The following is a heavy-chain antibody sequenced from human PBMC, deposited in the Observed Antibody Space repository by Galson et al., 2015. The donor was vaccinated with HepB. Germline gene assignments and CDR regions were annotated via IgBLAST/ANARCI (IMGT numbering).Heavy chain of an antibody. D-gene: IGHD1-7*01. V-gene: IGHV1-18*04. CDR2: ISAYNGNT. CDR3: AREIGITGTSDYYYYYMDV. Sequence: SVKVSCKASGYTFTSYGISWVRQAPGQGLEWMGWISAYNGNTNYVQKLQGRVTMTTDTSTSTAYMELRSLRSDDTAVYYCAREIGITGTSDYYYYYMDVWGKGTTVTVSS. J-gene: IGHJ6*03. CDR1: GYTFTSYG.